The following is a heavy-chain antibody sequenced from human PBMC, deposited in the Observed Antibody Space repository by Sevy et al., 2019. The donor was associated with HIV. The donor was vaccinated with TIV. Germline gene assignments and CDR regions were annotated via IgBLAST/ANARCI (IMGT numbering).Heavy chain of an antibody. D-gene: IGHD3-10*01. CDR2: IYYSGSN. CDR1: GGSVSSGSYY. V-gene: IGHV4-61*01. Sequence: SETLSLTCTVSGGSVSSGSYYWSWIRQPPGKGLEWIGYIYYSGSNNYNPSLKSRVTISVDTSKNQFSLKLSSVTAADTAVYYCAKGVGGYYGSGEPFDPWGQGTLVTVSS. J-gene: IGHJ5*02. CDR3: AKGVGGYYGSGEPFDP.